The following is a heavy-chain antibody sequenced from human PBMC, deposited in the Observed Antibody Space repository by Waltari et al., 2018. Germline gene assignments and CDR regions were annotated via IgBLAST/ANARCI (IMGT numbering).Heavy chain of an antibody. CDR2: IYHSGST. CDR1: GYSISSGYY. D-gene: IGHD2-15*01. Sequence: QVQLQESGPGLVKPSETLSLTCAVSGYSISSGYYWGWVRQPPGKGREWIGSIYHSGSTYYNPSLKSRVTISVDTSKNQFSLKLSSVTAADTAVYYCARVRGYCSGGSCYDSNWFDPWGQGTLVTVSS. J-gene: IGHJ5*02. V-gene: IGHV4-38-2*01. CDR3: ARVRGYCSGGSCYDSNWFDP.